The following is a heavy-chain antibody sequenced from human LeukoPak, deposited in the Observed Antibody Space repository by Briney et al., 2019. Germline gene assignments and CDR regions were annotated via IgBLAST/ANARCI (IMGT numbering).Heavy chain of an antibody. Sequence: SETLSLTCAVYGGSFSGYYWSWIRQPPGKGLEWIGEINHSGSTNYNPSPKSRVTISVDTSKNQFSLKLSSVTAADTAVYYCARAYIAAGWFDPWGQGTLVTVSS. V-gene: IGHV4-34*01. J-gene: IGHJ5*02. D-gene: IGHD6-13*01. CDR2: INHSGST. CDR1: GGSFSGYY. CDR3: ARAYIAAGWFDP.